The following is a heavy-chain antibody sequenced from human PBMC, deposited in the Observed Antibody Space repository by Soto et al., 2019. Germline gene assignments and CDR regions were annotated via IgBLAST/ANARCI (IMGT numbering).Heavy chain of an antibody. CDR3: LFFQAEDGIRDTVPVSAFLLNRSSDL. Sequence: NPGKGLEWIGYIYYSGSTYYNPSLKSRVTISVDTSKNQFSLKLSSVTAADTAVYYCLFFQAEDGIRDTVPVSAFLLNRSSDL. D-gene: IGHD2-15*01. CDR2: IYYSGST. J-gene: IGHJ2*01. V-gene: IGHV4-31*02.